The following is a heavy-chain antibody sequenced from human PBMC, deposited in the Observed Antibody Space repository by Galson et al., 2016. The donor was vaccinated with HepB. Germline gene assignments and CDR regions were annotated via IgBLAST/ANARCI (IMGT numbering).Heavy chain of an antibody. CDR3: ARVMYDLRDYCHYYGMDV. CDR2: ISYDGSNN. CDR1: GFTFSSYA. D-gene: IGHD3-3*01. Sequence: SLRLSCAASGFTFSSYAMHWVRQAPGKGLEWVAVISYDGSNNYYADSVKGRFTISRENSKNKLYLQMNSLRVEDTAVYYCARVMYDLRDYCHYYGMDVWGQGTTVTVSS. V-gene: IGHV3-30*04. J-gene: IGHJ6*02.